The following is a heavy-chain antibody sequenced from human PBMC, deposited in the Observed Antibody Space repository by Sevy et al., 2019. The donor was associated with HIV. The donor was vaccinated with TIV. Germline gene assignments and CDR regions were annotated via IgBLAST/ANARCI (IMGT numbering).Heavy chain of an antibody. CDR1: GGSISSYY. CDR2: IYYSGST. Sequence: SETLSLTCTVSGGSISSYYWSWIRQPPGKGLEWVGYIYYSGSTNYNPSLKSRVTISVDTSKNQSSLKLSSVTAADTAVYYCARANVLPYFDWLLLSAFDIWGQGTMVTVS. CDR3: ARANVLPYFDWLLLSAFDI. D-gene: IGHD3-9*01. V-gene: IGHV4-59*01. J-gene: IGHJ3*02.